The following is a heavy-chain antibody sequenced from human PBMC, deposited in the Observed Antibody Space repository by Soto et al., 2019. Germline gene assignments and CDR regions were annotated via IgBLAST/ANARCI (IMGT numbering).Heavy chain of an antibody. CDR2: TSAYNGNT. CDR1: GNTFPSYG. CDR3: ARESSSSCHDY. J-gene: IGHJ4*02. D-gene: IGHD6-13*01. Sequence: QIQLVQSEAEVKKLGPSLKVSSKASGNTFPSYGISWVRQAPGQGLEWMGWTSAYNGNTNYAQKLQGRVTMTTDTSTSTAYMELRSLRSDDTAVYYCARESSSSCHDYWGQGTLVTVSS. V-gene: IGHV1-18*01.